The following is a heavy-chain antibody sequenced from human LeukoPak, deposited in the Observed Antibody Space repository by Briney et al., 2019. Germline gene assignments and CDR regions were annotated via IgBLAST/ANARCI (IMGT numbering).Heavy chain of an antibody. Sequence: SETLSLTCAVYGGSFSGYYWSWIRQPRGKGLEWIGEINHSGSTNYNPSLKSRVTISVDTSKNQFSLKLSSVTAADTAVYYCARARRVAPIGPWGQGTLVTVSS. D-gene: IGHD3-10*01. CDR2: INHSGST. J-gene: IGHJ5*02. V-gene: IGHV4-34*01. CDR3: ARARRVAPIGP. CDR1: GGSFSGYY.